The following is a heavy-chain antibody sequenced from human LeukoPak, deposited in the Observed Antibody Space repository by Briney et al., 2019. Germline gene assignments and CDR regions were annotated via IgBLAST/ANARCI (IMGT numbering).Heavy chain of an antibody. CDR3: ARAGNNWSFDY. J-gene: IGHJ4*02. CDR2: IYYRGNT. D-gene: IGHD1-1*01. CDR1: GDSVSIYY. Sequence: SETLSLTCAVSGDSVSIYYWSWIRQPPGKGLEWIGYIYYRGNTNYNPSLKSRVTMAVDTSKNQFSLKVSSVTAADTAVYYCARAGNNWSFDYWGQGTLVTVSS. V-gene: IGHV4-59*02.